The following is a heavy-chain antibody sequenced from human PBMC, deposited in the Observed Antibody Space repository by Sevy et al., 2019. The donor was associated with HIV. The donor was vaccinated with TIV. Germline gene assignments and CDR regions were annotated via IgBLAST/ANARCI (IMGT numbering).Heavy chain of an antibody. V-gene: IGHV4-61*02. CDR2: IYTSGST. Sequence: SETLSLTCTVSGGSISSGSYYWSWIRQPAGKGLECIGRIYTSGSTNYNPSLKSRVTISVDTSKNQFSLKLSSVTAADTAVYYCAREAGNYGSGTTRYYYYYYMDVWGKGTTVTVSS. CDR1: GGSISSGSYY. D-gene: IGHD3-10*01. CDR3: AREAGNYGSGTTRYYYYYYMDV. J-gene: IGHJ6*03.